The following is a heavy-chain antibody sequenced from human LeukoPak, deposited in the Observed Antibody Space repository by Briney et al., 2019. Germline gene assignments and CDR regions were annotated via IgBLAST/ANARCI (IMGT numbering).Heavy chain of an antibody. J-gene: IGHJ4*02. D-gene: IGHD1-26*01. V-gene: IGHV4-59*08. CDR2: IYYSGST. CDR1: GGSISSYY. Sequence: PSETLSLTCTVSGGSISSYYWSWIRQPPGKGLEWIGYIYYSGSTNYNPSLKSRVTISVDTSKNQISLKLNSVTAADTAVYYCTRRAVGATDYWGQGTLVTVSS. CDR3: TRRAVGATDY.